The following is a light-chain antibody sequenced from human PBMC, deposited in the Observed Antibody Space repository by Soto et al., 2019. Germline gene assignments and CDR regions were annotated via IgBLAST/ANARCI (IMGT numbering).Light chain of an antibody. CDR2: DAS. CDR1: QSVSSSF. V-gene: IGKV3D-20*02. CDR3: QQRSNWPPPPIT. Sequence: EIVLTQSPGTLSLSPGERATLSCRASQSVSSSFLAWYQQKPGQAPRLLIYDASNRATGIPARFSGSGSGTDFTLTISSLEPEDFAVYYCQQRSNWPPPPITFGQGTRLEIK. J-gene: IGKJ5*01.